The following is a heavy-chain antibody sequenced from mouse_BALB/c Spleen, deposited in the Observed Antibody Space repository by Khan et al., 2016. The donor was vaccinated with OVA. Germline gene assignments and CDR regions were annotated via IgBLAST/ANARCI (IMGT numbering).Heavy chain of an antibody. CDR2: INPHIGET. CDR1: GYSFTGYF. Sequence: VQLKQSGPELVKPGASVKISCKASGYSFTGYFMNWVMQSHGKSLEWIGRINPHIGETLYNQKFKGKATLTVDESSSTAHMELRILASEDSAVYYCARKNGSDFDYWGQGTTLTVSS. CDR3: ARKNGSDFDY. J-gene: IGHJ2*01. D-gene: IGHD1-1*01. V-gene: IGHV1-20*02.